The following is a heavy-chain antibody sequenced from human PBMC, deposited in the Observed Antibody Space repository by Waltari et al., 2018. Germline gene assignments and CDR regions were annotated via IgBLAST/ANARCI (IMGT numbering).Heavy chain of an antibody. V-gene: IGHV3-23*04. CDR1: GFTLSGYS. Sequence: EVQVVESGGTLVQPEGSLRLSCAASGFTLSGYSMTWVRQAPGKGREWVSSISGSGDTTDYANSGKGRFSISRDNSKNTVFLHMNSLRAEDTAVYYCATDWAGTSCNGDCLENWGQGTLVTVSS. D-gene: IGHD2-21*02. CDR2: ISGSGDTT. J-gene: IGHJ4*02. CDR3: ATDWAGTSCNGDCLEN.